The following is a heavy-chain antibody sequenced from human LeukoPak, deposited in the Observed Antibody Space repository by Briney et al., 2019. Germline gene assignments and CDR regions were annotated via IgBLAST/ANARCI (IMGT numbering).Heavy chain of an antibody. D-gene: IGHD4-17*01. V-gene: IGHV4-59*01. Sequence: SETPSLTCTVSGGSISSYYWSWIRQPPGKGLEWIGYIYYSGSTNYNPSLKSRVTISVDTSKNQFSLKLSSVTAADTAVYYCARGTVTTGPYFQHWGQGTLVTVSS. CDR2: IYYSGST. J-gene: IGHJ1*01. CDR3: ARGTVTTGPYFQH. CDR1: GGSISSYY.